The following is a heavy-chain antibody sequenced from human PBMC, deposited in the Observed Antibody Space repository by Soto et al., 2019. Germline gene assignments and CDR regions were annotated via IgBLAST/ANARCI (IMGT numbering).Heavy chain of an antibody. Sequence: GGSLRLSCAASGFTFSSYWMHWVRQAPGKGLVWVARIKSDGSGTIYADSVKGRLTISKDNARNTLYLQMNSLRAEDTAVYFCARGDGDYYDGNGYLGRHWGQGTLVTVSS. V-gene: IGHV3-74*01. D-gene: IGHD3-22*01. J-gene: IGHJ4*02. CDR2: IKSDGSGT. CDR1: GFTFSSYW. CDR3: ARGDGDYYDGNGYLGRH.